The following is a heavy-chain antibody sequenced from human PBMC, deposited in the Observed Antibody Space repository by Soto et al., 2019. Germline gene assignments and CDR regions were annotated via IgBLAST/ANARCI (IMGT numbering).Heavy chain of an antibody. J-gene: IGHJ6*02. Sequence: EVQLVESGGGLVQPGGSLRLSCAASGFTFSRYSMNWVRQAPGKGLEWVSYISDSSSTKYYADSVKGRFTISRDNAKNSRYLKRNSLRDEEPAENYGARVGRGLGVDYHRGMDVGALETTFPVSS. V-gene: IGHV3-48*02. D-gene: IGHD3-16*01. CDR3: ARVGRGLGVDYHRGMDV. CDR1: GFTFSRYS. CDR2: ISDSSSTK.